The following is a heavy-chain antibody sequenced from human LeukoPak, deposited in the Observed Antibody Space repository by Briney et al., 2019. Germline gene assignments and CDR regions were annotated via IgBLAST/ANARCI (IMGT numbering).Heavy chain of an antibody. D-gene: IGHD1-26*01. Sequence: ASVKVSCKASGYTFTGYYMHWVRQAPGQGLEWMGWINPNSGGTNYAQKFQGRVTMTRDTSISTAYMELSRLRSDDTAVYYCARVGLRGSYPRLLDYWGQGTLVTVSS. V-gene: IGHV1-2*02. CDR3: ARVGLRGSYPRLLDY. CDR2: INPNSGGT. J-gene: IGHJ4*02. CDR1: GYTFTGYY.